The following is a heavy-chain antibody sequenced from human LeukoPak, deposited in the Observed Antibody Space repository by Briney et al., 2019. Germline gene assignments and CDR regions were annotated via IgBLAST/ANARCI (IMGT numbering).Heavy chain of an antibody. CDR1: GYTFTSYD. J-gene: IGHJ4*02. CDR3: ARDDSYGYPFDY. Sequence: ASVKVSCKASGYTFTSYDINWVRQATGQGLEWMGWMNPNSGNTGYAQKLQGRVTMTTDTSTSAAYMELRSLRSDDTAVYYCARDDSYGYPFDYWGQGTLVTVSS. V-gene: IGHV1-8*01. CDR2: MNPNSGNT. D-gene: IGHD5-18*01.